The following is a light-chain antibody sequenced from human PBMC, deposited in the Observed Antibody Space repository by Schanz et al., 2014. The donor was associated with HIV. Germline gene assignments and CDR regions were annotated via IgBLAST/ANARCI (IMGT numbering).Light chain of an antibody. CDR3: GAWDSSLSVLL. CDR2: DNN. J-gene: IGLJ2*01. V-gene: IGLV1-51*01. CDR1: TSNIGNNY. Sequence: QSVLTQPPSVSAAPGQKVTISCSGSTSNIGNNYVSWYQQLPGVVPKLLISDNNKRLSGIPDRFSGSRSGTSATLGITGLQTGDEADYYCGAWDSSLSVLLFGGGTQLTVL.